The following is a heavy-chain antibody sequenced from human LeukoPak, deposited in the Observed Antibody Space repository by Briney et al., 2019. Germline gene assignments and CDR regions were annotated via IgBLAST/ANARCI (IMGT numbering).Heavy chain of an antibody. CDR1: GFTFSSYA. CDR3: AKGGSGSYWSYGVDV. D-gene: IGHD3-10*01. Sequence: GGSLRLSCAASGFTFSSYAMSWVRQAPGKGLEWVSGISGSGGSTYYADSGKGRFTIFRDNSKNTLYLQMNSLRAEDTAVYYCAKGGSGSYWSYGVDVWGQGTTVTVSS. CDR2: ISGSGGST. V-gene: IGHV3-23*01. J-gene: IGHJ6*02.